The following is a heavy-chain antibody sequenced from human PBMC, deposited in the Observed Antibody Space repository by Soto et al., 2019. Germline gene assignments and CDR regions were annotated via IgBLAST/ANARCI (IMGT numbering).Heavy chain of an antibody. Sequence: GGSLRLSCAASGFTFDDYGMSWVRQAPGKGLEWVSGINWNGGSTGYADSVKGRFTISRDNAKNSLYLQMNSLRAEDTALYYCARPQGSGSYSPFDYWGQGTLVTVSS. CDR1: GFTFDDYG. V-gene: IGHV3-20*04. CDR2: INWNGGST. J-gene: IGHJ4*02. D-gene: IGHD3-10*01. CDR3: ARPQGSGSYSPFDY.